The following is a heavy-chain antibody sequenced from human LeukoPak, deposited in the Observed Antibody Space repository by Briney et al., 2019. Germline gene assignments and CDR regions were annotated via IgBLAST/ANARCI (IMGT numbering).Heavy chain of an antibody. CDR2: INPSGGST. CDR3: VLVVVISYYFDY. J-gene: IGHJ4*02. CDR1: GYTFTHYY. Sequence: ASVKVSCEASGYTFTHYYMHWVRQAPGQGLEWMGIINPSGGSTSYAQKFQGRVTMTRDTSTSTVYMELSSLRSEGTAVYYCVLVVVISYYFDYWGQGTLVTVSS. V-gene: IGHV1-46*01. D-gene: IGHD3-22*01.